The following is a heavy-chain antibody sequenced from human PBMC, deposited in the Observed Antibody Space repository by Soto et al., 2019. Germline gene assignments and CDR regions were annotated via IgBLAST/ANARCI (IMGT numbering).Heavy chain of an antibody. Sequence: SETLSLTCAVYGGSFSGYYWSWIRQPPGKGLEWIGEINHSGSTNYNPSLKSRVTISVDTSKNQFSLKLSSVTAADTAVYYCVTKGLYYDFWSGYPRFDYWGQGTLVTVSS. CDR1: GGSFSGYY. CDR2: INHSGST. V-gene: IGHV4-34*01. CDR3: VTKGLYYDFWSGYPRFDY. D-gene: IGHD3-3*01. J-gene: IGHJ4*02.